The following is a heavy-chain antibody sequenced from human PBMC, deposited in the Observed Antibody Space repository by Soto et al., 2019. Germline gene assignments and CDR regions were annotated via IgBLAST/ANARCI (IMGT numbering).Heavy chain of an antibody. CDR3: ATWVGFYGMDV. J-gene: IGHJ6*02. D-gene: IGHD2-15*01. CDR2: TIPMFGTT. CDR1: GGTFSSYA. Sequence: QVQLVQSGAEVKKPGSSVKVSCKASGGTFSSYAISWVRQAPGQGLEWMGGTIPMFGTTSYAQRFQGRVTITADKSSSTAYMELSSLRSEDTAVYYCATWVGFYGMDVWGQGTTVNVSS. V-gene: IGHV1-69*06.